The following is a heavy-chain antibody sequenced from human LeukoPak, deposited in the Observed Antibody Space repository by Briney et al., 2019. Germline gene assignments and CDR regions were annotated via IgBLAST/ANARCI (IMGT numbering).Heavy chain of an antibody. V-gene: IGHV3-23*01. CDR3: AKDLLGIAPAGDFFDY. CDR2: ISGSGGGT. Sequence: GGSLRLSCAASGFTFSSYAMSWVRQAPGKGLEWVSAISGSGGGTYCADSVKGRFTISRDNSKNTLYLQMNSLRAEDTAVYYCAKDLLGIAPAGDFFDYWGQGTLVTVSS. D-gene: IGHD6-13*01. CDR1: GFTFSSYA. J-gene: IGHJ4*02.